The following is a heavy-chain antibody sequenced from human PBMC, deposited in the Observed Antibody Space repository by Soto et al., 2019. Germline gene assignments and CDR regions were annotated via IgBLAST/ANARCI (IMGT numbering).Heavy chain of an antibody. CDR2: ISSSSSYM. CDR1: GFSFSSYS. D-gene: IGHD2-15*01. Sequence: GGSLRLSCAASGFSFSSYSMNWVRQAPGKGLEWVSYISSSSSYMDSIESVKCPFTISRDNAKNSLYLQMNSLRAEDTAIYYCAREACSGPSCDFLGFWGQGTLVTVSS. J-gene: IGHJ4*02. CDR3: AREACSGPSCDFLGF. V-gene: IGHV3-21*01.